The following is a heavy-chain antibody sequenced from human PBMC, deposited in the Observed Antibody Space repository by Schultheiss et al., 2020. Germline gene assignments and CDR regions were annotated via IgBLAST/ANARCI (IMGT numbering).Heavy chain of an antibody. J-gene: IGHJ5*02. CDR2: ISYDGSNK. D-gene: IGHD2-15*01. V-gene: IGHV3-30*03. Sequence: GGSLRLSCAASGFTFSSYGMHWVRQAPGKGLEWVAVISYDGSNKYYADSVKGRFTISRDNSKNTLYLQMNSLRAEDTAVYYCARDPRYCSGGDCADWFDPWGQGTLVTVSS. CDR1: GFTFSSYG. CDR3: ARDPRYCSGGDCADWFDP.